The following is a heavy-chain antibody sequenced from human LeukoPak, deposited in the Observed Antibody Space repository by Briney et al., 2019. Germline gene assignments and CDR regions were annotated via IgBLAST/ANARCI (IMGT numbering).Heavy chain of an antibody. V-gene: IGHV1-8*01. J-gene: IGHJ1*01. D-gene: IGHD2-21*02. Sequence: GASVKVSCKASGYTFTSYDINWVRQATGQGLEWMGWMNPNSGNTGYAQKFQGRVTMTRNTSISTAYMELSSLRSEDTAVYYCARGYCGGDCYYSFEYFQHWGQGTLVTVSS. CDR1: GYTFTSYD. CDR3: ARGYCGGDCYYSFEYFQH. CDR2: MNPNSGNT.